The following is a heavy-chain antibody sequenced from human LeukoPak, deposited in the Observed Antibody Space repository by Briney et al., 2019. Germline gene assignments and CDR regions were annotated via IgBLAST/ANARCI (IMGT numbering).Heavy chain of an antibody. D-gene: IGHD2-15*01. CDR3: ATGYGKLDS. V-gene: IGHV4-61*02. J-gene: IGHJ5*01. CDR1: GGSISSGSYY. CDR2: IYASGNI. Sequence: SETLSLTCTVSGGSISSGSYYWSWVRQPAGKGLEWIGRIYASGNINYNPSLKSRVTISVDTSKNQFSLKLSSVTAADTAVYYCATGYGKLDSWGQGTLVTVSS.